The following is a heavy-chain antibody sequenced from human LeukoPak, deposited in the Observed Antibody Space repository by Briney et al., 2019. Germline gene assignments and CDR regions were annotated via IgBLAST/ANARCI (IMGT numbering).Heavy chain of an antibody. CDR3: ARLTGSPWY. Sequence: PSETLSLTCTVSGGSFSSGGNYWGWIRQPPGKGLEWIGSIYYSGSTYYNPSLKSRVTISVDTSKNQFSLKLSSVTAADTAVYYCARLTGSPWYWGQGTLVTVSS. D-gene: IGHD7-27*01. V-gene: IGHV4-39*07. CDR2: IYYSGST. J-gene: IGHJ4*02. CDR1: GGSFSSGGNY.